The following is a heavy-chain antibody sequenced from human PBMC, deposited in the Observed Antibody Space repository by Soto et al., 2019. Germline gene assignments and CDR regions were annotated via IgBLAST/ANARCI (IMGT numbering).Heavy chain of an antibody. J-gene: IGHJ6*02. V-gene: IGHV1-2*02. CDR1: GYTFSDHY. D-gene: IGHD2-2*01. Sequence: QVQLVQSGAEVKKPGASVKVSCKASGYTFSDHYMHWVRQAPGQGLEWMGWINPNSGDTNYAQKFQGVVTMTRDTSISTAYLELSRLTSDDTAGYYCARDHGISTSLCYFGLDVRGQGTTVTVSS. CDR3: ARDHGISTSLCYFGLDV. CDR2: INPNSGDT.